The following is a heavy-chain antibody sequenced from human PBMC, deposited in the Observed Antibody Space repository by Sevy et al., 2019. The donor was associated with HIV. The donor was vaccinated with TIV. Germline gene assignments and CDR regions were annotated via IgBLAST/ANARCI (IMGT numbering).Heavy chain of an antibody. CDR3: ARVQSEAISTILTGYYPQGFDP. D-gene: IGHD3-9*01. CDR2: ISSSSSYI. J-gene: IGHJ5*02. CDR1: GLTFRSYS. V-gene: IGHV3-21*01. Sequence: GGSLRLSCAASGLTFRSYSMNWVRQAPGKGLEWVSSISSSSSYIYYADSVKGRFTISRDNAKNSLYLQMNSLRAEDTAVYYCARVQSEAISTILTGYYPQGFDPWGQGTLVTVSS.